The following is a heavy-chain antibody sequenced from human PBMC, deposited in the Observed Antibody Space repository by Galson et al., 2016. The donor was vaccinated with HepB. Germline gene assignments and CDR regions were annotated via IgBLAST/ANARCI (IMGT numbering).Heavy chain of an antibody. D-gene: IGHD2-8*01. J-gene: IGHJ4*02. Sequence: SLRLSCAASGFTVSNNYLSWVRQAPGKGLEMVSLNSSGNTWYADYVKGRFTISRDNPKNTLYLQINSLRAEDTAVYYCARDNGVWGQGTLVTVSS. CDR3: ARDNGV. CDR1: GFTVSNNY. CDR2: NSSGNT. V-gene: IGHV3-53*01.